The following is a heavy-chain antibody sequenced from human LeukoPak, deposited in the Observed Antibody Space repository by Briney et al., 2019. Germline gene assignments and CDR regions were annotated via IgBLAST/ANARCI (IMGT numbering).Heavy chain of an antibody. CDR2: ISGSGVGT. CDR3: AKDQVISGSEASDI. V-gene: IGHV3-23*01. D-gene: IGHD2-21*01. J-gene: IGHJ3*02. CDR1: GFTFSSYT. Sequence: RAGGSLRLSCAASGFTFSSYTMNWVRRAPGKGLEWVSAISGSGVGTYYADSVKGRFTISRDNSWNTLYLQMNSLRAEDTAVYYCAKDQVISGSEASDIWGQGTMVTVSS.